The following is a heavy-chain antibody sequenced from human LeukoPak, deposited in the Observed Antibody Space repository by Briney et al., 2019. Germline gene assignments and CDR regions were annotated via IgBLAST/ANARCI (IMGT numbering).Heavy chain of an antibody. V-gene: IGHV3-53*01. CDR3: AMSGATSNYYYGMDV. Sequence: GGSLRLSCAASGFTVSSNYISWVRQAPGKGLEWVSVIYSGGSTYYADSVKGRFTISRDNSKNTLYLQMNSLRAEDTAVYYCAMSGATSNYYYGMDVWGQGTTVTVSS. D-gene: IGHD1-26*01. J-gene: IGHJ6*02. CDR2: IYSGGST. CDR1: GFTVSSNY.